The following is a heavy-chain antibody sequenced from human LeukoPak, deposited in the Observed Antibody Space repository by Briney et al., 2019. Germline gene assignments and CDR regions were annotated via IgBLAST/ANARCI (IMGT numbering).Heavy chain of an antibody. CDR2: ISRSGSHT. J-gene: IGHJ4*02. V-gene: IGHV3-11*06. Sequence: GGSLRLSYAASGFTFSDYYMSWIRQAPGKGLEWLSYISRSGSHTPYADSVKGRFTVSRDNAKNSLSLELNSLRVDDTAIYYCARVGSTAEAGTPDYWGQGTLVTVSS. CDR1: GFTFSDYY. CDR3: ARVGSTAEAGTPDY. D-gene: IGHD6-13*01.